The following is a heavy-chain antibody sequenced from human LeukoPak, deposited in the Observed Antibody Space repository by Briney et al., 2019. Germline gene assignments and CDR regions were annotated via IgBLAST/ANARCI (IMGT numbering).Heavy chain of an antibody. J-gene: IGHJ3*02. D-gene: IGHD1-26*01. CDR2: IKSRADGETT. CDR1: GFTFSNAW. CDR3: TTEYEGSGSAFDI. V-gene: IGHV3-15*01. Sequence: GGSLRLSRAASGFTFSNAWMRGVGQAPGKGLEWVGRIKSRADGETTDYAAPVKGRYTISRDNSKNTLQMNSLKIEDTAVYYCTTEYEGSGSAFDIWGQGTMVTVSS.